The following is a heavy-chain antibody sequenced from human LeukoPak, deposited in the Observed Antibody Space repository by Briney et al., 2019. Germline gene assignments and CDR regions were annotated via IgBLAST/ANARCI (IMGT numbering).Heavy chain of an antibody. CDR3: TSPTNWDNDAFDI. CDR1: GYTFTGYY. Sequence: GASVKVSCKASGYTFTGYYMHWVRQAPGQGLEWMGWINPNSGGTNYAQKFQGRVTMTRDTSISTAYMELSRLRSDDTAVYYCTSPTNWDNDAFDIWGQGTMVTVSS. D-gene: IGHD1/OR15-1a*01. J-gene: IGHJ3*02. CDR2: INPNSGGT. V-gene: IGHV1-2*02.